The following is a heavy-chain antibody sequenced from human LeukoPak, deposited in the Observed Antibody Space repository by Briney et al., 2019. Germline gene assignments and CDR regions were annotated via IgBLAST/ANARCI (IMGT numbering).Heavy chain of an antibody. CDR2: ISAYNGNT. Sequence: GASVKVSCMASGYTFTSYGISWVRQAPGQGLEWMGWISAYNGNTNYAQKLQGRVTMTTDTSTSTAYMELRSLRSDDTAVYYCARDLGSSATSTNWFDPWGPGTLVTVSS. J-gene: IGHJ5*02. V-gene: IGHV1-18*01. CDR1: GYTFTSYG. D-gene: IGHD6-6*01. CDR3: ARDLGSSATSTNWFDP.